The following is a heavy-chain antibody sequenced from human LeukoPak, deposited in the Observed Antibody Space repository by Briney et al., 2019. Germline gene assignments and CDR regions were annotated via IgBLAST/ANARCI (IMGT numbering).Heavy chain of an antibody. CDR2: IYSSGST. CDR1: GGSIRNYH. Sequence: PSEALSLTCTVPGGSIRNYHWSWIRQPAGKGLQWIGRIYSSGSTNYNPSLKSRLTMSVDTSKYQFSLKLTSVTAADTAVYYCARGPDRRDGYKSLDYWGQGILVTVSS. D-gene: IGHD5-24*01. CDR3: ARGPDRRDGYKSLDY. J-gene: IGHJ4*02. V-gene: IGHV4-4*07.